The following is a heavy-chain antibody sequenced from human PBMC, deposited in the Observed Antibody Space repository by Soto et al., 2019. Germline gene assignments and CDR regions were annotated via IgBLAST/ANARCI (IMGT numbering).Heavy chain of an antibody. CDR1: GYTFTRSG. Sequence: QVRLVQSGAEVKKPGASVKVSCKASGYTFTRSGISWVRQAPGQGPEGMGWISSYNGDTNYAQTFQGRVTITTDTSTSTAYMELRSLSSDATAVYYCASEGVAPYYYYGIDVWGQGTPVTVSS. J-gene: IGHJ6*02. V-gene: IGHV1-18*01. CDR2: ISSYNGDT. D-gene: IGHD5-12*01. CDR3: ASEGVAPYYYYGIDV.